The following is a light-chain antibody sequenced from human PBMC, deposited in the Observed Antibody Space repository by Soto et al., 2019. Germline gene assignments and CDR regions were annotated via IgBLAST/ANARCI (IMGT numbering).Light chain of an antibody. CDR3: QQYNNWPS. CDR2: DIS. V-gene: IGKV3-15*01. Sequence: EVFMTQSPATLSVSRWEIATLSCRASQTVSRNLAWYQQRPGQAPRLLIYDISNRATGVPARFSGSGSETEFTLTIRSLQSEDFAVYFCQQYNNWPSFGQGTRLEIK. CDR1: QTVSRN. J-gene: IGKJ5*01.